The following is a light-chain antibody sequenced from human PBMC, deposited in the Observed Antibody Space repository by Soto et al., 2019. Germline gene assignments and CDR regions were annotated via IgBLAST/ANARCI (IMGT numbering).Light chain of an antibody. CDR2: WAS. V-gene: IGKV4-1*01. CDR1: QSVSSNY. CDR3: QQYYSPPQT. J-gene: IGKJ1*01. Sequence: EIVLTQSPGTLSLSPGERVTLSCRASQSVSSNYLAWYQQKPGQPPKLLIYWASTRESGVPDRFSGSGSGTDFALTISSLQAEDVAVYYCQQYYSPPQTFGQGTKVEIK.